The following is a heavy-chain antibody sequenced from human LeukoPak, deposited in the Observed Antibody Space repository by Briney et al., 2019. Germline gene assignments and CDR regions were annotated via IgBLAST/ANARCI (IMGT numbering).Heavy chain of an antibody. D-gene: IGHD3-3*02. CDR2: ISSNGGST. CDR3: HLPSDAFDI. J-gene: IGHJ3*02. V-gene: IGHV3-64D*06. Sequence: GGSLRLSCSASGFTFSSYPMHWVRQAPGKGLEYVSAISSNGGSTYYADSVKARFTISRDNSKNTLYLQVSSLRAEDTAVYYCHLPSDAFDIWGQGTMVTVSS. CDR1: GFTFSSYP.